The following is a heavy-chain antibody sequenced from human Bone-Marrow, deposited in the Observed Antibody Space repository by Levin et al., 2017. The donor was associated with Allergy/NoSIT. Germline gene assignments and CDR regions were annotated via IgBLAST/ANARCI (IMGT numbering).Heavy chain of an antibody. D-gene: IGHD4-17*01. Sequence: HPGGSLRLSCAASGFTFSSYAMSWVRQAPGKGLEWVSTISGSGGSTYYADSVKGRFTISRDNSKNTLYLQMNSLRAEDTAVYYCAIKVTTYATGPMGLFDYWGQGTLVTVSS. J-gene: IGHJ4*02. CDR3: AIKVTTYATGPMGLFDY. V-gene: IGHV3-23*01. CDR2: ISGSGGST. CDR1: GFTFSSYA.